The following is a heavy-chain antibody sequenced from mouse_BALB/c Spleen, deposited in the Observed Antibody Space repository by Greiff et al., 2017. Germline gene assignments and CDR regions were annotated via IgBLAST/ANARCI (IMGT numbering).Heavy chain of an antibody. CDR2: IYPGNGDT. V-gene: IGHV1-12*01. CDR3: ARGYDGYYGY. Sequence: QVQLQQPGAELVKPGASVKMSCKASGYTFTSYNMHWVKQTPGQGLEWIGAIYPGNGDTSYNQKFKGKATLTADKSSSTAYMQLSSLTSEDSAVYYCARGYDGYYGYWGQGTLVTVSA. D-gene: IGHD2-3*01. J-gene: IGHJ3*01. CDR1: GYTFTSYN.